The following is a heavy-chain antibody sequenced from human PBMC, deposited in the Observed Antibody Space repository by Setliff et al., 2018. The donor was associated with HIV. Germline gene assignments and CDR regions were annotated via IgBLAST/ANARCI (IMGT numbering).Heavy chain of an antibody. CDR3: TKGRGHDSIGAGHWFDP. Sequence: SETLSLTCAVYGGSFSGYSWIWIRQPPGKGLEWIGEINPSGSTKYNPSLKSRVTISVDTSKNQFSLKLRSVTAADTAVYYCTKGRGHDSIGAGHWFDPWGQGTLVTVSS. CDR1: GGSFSGYS. CDR2: INPSGST. D-gene: IGHD6-13*01. J-gene: IGHJ5*02. V-gene: IGHV4-34*01.